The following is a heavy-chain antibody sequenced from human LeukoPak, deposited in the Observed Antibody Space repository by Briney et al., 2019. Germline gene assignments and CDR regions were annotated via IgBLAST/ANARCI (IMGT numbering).Heavy chain of an antibody. D-gene: IGHD6-19*01. V-gene: IGHV3-30-3*02. J-gene: IGHJ4*02. CDR1: GFTFSSYA. Sequence: GRSLRLSCAASGFTFSSYAMHWVRQAPGKGLEWVAVISYDGSNKYYADSVKGRFTISRDNSKNTLYLQMNSLRAEDTAVYYCAKSGGSSGWVYWGQGTLVTVSS. CDR2: ISYDGSNK. CDR3: AKSGGSSGWVY.